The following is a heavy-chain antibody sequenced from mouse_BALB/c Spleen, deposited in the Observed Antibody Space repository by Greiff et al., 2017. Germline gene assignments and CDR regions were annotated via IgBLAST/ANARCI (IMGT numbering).Heavy chain of an antibody. CDR3: AIYRYDEGTWFDY. CDR1: GYSITSDYA. CDR2: ISYSGST. V-gene: IGHV3-2*02. J-gene: IGHJ2*01. Sequence: EVKLMESGPGLVKPSQSLSLTCTVTGYSITSDYAWNWIRQFPGNKLEWMGYISYSGSTSYNPSLKSRISITRDTSKNQFFLQLNSVTTEDTATYYCAIYRYDEGTWFDYWGQGTTLTVSS. D-gene: IGHD2-14*01.